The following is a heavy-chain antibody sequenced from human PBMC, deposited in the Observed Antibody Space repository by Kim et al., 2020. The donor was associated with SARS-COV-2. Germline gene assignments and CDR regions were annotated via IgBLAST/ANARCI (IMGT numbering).Heavy chain of an antibody. CDR1: GFTFSSYA. CDR3: AKDLAAGLSPLDYYYGMDV. Sequence: GGSLRLSCAASGFTFSSYAMSWVRQAPGKGLEWVSAISGSGGSTYYADSVKGRFTISRDNSKNTLYLQMNSLRAEDTAVYYCAKDLAAGLSPLDYYYGMDVWGQGTTVTVSS. D-gene: IGHD6-13*01. V-gene: IGHV3-23*01. CDR2: ISGSGGST. J-gene: IGHJ6*02.